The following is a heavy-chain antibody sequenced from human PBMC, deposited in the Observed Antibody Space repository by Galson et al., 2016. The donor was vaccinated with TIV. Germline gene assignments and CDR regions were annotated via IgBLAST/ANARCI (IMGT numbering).Heavy chain of an antibody. V-gene: IGHV3-21*01. Sequence: SLRLSCAASGFTFSGYMMNWVRQAPGKGLECVSSISLRSSYIYYADSVKGRFAISRDNAKSSLFLQMNSLRAEDTAVYYCARVVSSGDYAFDAFDLWGQRTMVTVSS. CDR2: ISLRSSYI. J-gene: IGHJ3*01. D-gene: IGHD4-17*01. CDR1: GFTFSGYM. CDR3: ARVVSSGDYAFDAFDL.